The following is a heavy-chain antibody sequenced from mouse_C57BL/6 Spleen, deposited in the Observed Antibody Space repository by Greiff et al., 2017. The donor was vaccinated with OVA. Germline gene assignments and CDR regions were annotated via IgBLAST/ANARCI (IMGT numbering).Heavy chain of an antibody. D-gene: IGHD1-1*01. CDR1: GFSLTSYG. CDR2: IWGVGST. CDR3: ASRDYDGSRAMDY. J-gene: IGHJ4*01. Sequence: VKVEESGPGLVAPSQSLSITCTVSGFSLTSYGVDWVRQSPGKGLEWLGVIWGVGSTNYNSAPKSRLSISKDNSKSQVFIKMNSLQTDDTAVDYCASRDYDGSRAMDYWGQGTSVTVSS. V-gene: IGHV2-6*01.